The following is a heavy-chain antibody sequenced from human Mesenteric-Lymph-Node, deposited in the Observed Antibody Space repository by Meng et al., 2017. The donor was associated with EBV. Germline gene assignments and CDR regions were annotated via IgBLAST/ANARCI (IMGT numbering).Heavy chain of an antibody. D-gene: IGHD3-3*01. CDR3: AGWSARLEY. J-gene: IGHJ4*02. CDR2: VYWDDDK. Sequence: VPPLVKPTQTLTLTCTFSGFSLSTRGVLVGWIRQPPGQALEWLALVYWDDDKRYSPSLKSRLSITKNTSKNQVVLTMADMDPVDTGTYYCAGWSARLEYWGPGTLVTVSS. V-gene: IGHV2-5*02. CDR1: GFSLSTRGVL.